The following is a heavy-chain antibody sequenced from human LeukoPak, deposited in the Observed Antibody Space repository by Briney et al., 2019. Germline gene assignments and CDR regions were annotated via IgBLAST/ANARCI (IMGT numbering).Heavy chain of an antibody. J-gene: IGHJ4*02. CDR3: ASGGDYSDY. V-gene: IGHV4-38-2*01. Sequence: SETLSLTCAVSAYSIISSYYWGWIRQPPGKGLEWIGSIYHSGSTYYNPSLKSRVTISVDTSKNQFSLKLSSVTAADTAVYYCASGGDYSDYWGQGTLVTVSS. D-gene: IGHD3-16*01. CDR2: IYHSGST. CDR1: AYSIISSYY.